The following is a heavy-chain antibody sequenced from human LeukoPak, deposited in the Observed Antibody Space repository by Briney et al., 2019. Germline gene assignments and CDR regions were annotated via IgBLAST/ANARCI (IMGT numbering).Heavy chain of an antibody. CDR2: ISSSSSAI. CDR3: AQKGGTDH. V-gene: IGHV3-48*02. Sequence: GGSLRLSCAGSGFTFSNYAMTWVRQAPGKGLEWISYISSSSSAIYYADSVKGRFTISRDNAKNSLYLQMSSLRDEDTAVYYCAQKGGTDHWGQGTLVTVSS. D-gene: IGHD2-15*01. CDR1: GFTFSNYA. J-gene: IGHJ4*02.